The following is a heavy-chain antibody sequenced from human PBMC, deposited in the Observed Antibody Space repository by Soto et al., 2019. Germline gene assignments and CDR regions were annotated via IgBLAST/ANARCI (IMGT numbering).Heavy chain of an antibody. CDR1: GYTFTSYA. D-gene: IGHD6-13*01. J-gene: IGHJ6*02. CDR3: ASQAAAVSTYYYYVMDL. V-gene: IGHV1-3*01. Sequence: QVQLVQSGAEVKKPGASVKVSCTASGYTFTSYAMHWVRQAPGQRLEWMGWINAGNGNTKYSQKFQGRVTITRDTSANTAYMALSSLRSEDTAVYYCASQAAAVSTYYYYVMDLLGQGTTVTVSS. CDR2: INAGNGNT.